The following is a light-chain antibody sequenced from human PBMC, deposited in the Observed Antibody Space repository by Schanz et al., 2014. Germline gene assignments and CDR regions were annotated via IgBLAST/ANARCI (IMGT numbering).Light chain of an antibody. J-gene: IGLJ3*02. CDR1: SSNLGASYD. CDR3: QSYDSSLSAWV. V-gene: IGLV1-40*01. CDR2: GNS. Sequence: QSVLTQPPSVSGAPGQRVTISCTGSSSNLGASYDVQWYQQLPGTAPKLLVYGNSNRPSGVPDRFSGFKSDTSASLAITGLQAEDEADYYCQSYDSSLSAWVFGGGTKLT.